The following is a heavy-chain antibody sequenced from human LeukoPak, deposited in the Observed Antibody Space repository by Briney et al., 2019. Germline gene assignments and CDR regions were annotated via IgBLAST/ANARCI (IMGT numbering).Heavy chain of an antibody. CDR2: ISYDGGST. J-gene: IGHJ4*02. CDR3: VKDDYGAGY. V-gene: IGHV3-64D*09. Sequence: GGSLRLSCSASGFTFSNYAMHWVRQAPGKGLEYLSGISYDGGSTYYADSVKGRFTISRDNSKNTLYLQMSSLRVDDTAVYYCVKDDYGAGYWGQGTLVSVSS. CDR1: GFTFSNYA. D-gene: IGHD4-17*01.